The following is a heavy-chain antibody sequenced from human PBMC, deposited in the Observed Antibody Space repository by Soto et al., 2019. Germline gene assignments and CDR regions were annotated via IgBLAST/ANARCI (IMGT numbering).Heavy chain of an antibody. CDR2: IYYSGST. J-gene: IGHJ6*02. Sequence: SETLSLTCTVSGGSISTSSYYWGWIRQPPGKGLEWIGSIYYSGSTYYNPSLKSRVTISVDTSKNQFSLKLSSVTAADTAVYYCARHIADTIFGVVTEASKYYYYGMDVWGQVTTVS. D-gene: IGHD3-3*01. V-gene: IGHV4-39*01. CDR3: ARHIADTIFGVVTEASKYYYYGMDV. CDR1: GGSISTSSYY.